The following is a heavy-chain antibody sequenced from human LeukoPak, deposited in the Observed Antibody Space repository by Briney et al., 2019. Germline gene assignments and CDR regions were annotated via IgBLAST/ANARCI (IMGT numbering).Heavy chain of an antibody. Sequence: ASVKVSCKASGYTFTGYYMHWVRQAPGQGLEWMGWINPNSGGTNYAQKFQGRVTMTRDTSISTAYMELSGLRSDDTAVYYCARDGGYSYGYIPFDYWGQGTLVTVSS. CDR3: ARDGGYSYGYIPFDY. CDR1: GYTFTGYY. D-gene: IGHD5-18*01. J-gene: IGHJ4*02. CDR2: INPNSGGT. V-gene: IGHV1-2*02.